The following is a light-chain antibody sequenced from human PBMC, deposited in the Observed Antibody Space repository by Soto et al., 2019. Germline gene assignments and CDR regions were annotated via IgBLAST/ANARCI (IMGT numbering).Light chain of an antibody. J-gene: IGKJ1*01. V-gene: IGKV1-5*03. CDR3: QQYNSYWT. CDR1: QSINSW. CDR2: KAS. Sequence: DIQMTQSPSTLSASAGDRVTITCRASQSINSWLAWYQQKPGKAPNLLIYKASSLESGVPSRFSGSGSGTEFTLTITSLQPDDFAIYYCQQYNSYWTFGQGTKVDIK.